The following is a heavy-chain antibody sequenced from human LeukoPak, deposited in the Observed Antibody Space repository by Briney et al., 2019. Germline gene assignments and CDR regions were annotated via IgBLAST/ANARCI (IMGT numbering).Heavy chain of an antibody. J-gene: IGHJ4*02. CDR1: GFTFSSYS. D-gene: IGHD6-19*01. Sequence: GGSLRLSCAASGFTFSSYSMNWVRQAPGKGLEWVSYISSSSSTIYYADSVKGRFTISRDNAKNSLYLQMNSLRAEDTAVYYCAREYLEYIAVAGQFDYWGQGTLVTVSS. V-gene: IGHV3-48*01. CDR2: ISSSSSTI. CDR3: AREYLEYIAVAGQFDY.